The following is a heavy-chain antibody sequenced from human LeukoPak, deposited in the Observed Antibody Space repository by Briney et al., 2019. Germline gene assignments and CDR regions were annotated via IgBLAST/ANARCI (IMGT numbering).Heavy chain of an antibody. CDR2: ISAYNGNT. Sequence: ASVKVSCKASGYTFTSYGISWVRQAPGQGLEWMGWISAYNGNTNYAQKLQGRVTMTTDTSTSTAYMELRSLRSDDTAVYYCARDAARGYNYYDSSGYPPYMDVWGKGTTVTISS. V-gene: IGHV1-18*01. CDR1: GYTFTSYG. CDR3: ARDAARGYNYYDSSGYPPYMDV. J-gene: IGHJ6*03. D-gene: IGHD3-22*01.